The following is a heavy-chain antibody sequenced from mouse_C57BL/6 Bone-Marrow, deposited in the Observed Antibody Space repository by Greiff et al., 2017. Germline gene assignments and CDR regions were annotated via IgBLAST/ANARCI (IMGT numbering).Heavy chain of an antibody. CDR3: ARYYYGSSHYAMDY. CDR2: IWTGGGT. V-gene: IGHV2-9-1*01. CDR1: GFSLTSYA. J-gene: IGHJ4*01. D-gene: IGHD1-1*01. Sequence: VKLMESGPGLVAPSQSLSITCTVSGFSLTSYAISWVRQPPGKGLEWLGVIWTGGGTNYNSALKSRLSISKDNSKSQVFLKMNSLQTDDTARYYCARYYYGSSHYAMDYWGQGTSVTVSS.